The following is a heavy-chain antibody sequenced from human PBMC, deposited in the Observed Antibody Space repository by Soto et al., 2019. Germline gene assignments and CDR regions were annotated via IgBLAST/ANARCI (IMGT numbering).Heavy chain of an antibody. CDR1: GGSISGYY. D-gene: IGHD2-21*02. CDR3: ARHPSDFWFDP. J-gene: IGHJ5*02. CDR2: IYYSGST. V-gene: IGHV4-39*01. Sequence: PSETLSLTCTVSGGSISGYYWSWIRQPPGKGLEWIGSIYYSGSTYYNPSLKSRVTVSVDTSKNQFSLKLSSVTAADTAVYYCARHPSDFWFDPWGQGTLVTVSS.